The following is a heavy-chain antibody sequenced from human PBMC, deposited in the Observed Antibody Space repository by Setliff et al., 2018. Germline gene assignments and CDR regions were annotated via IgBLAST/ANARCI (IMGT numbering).Heavy chain of an antibody. Sequence: SETLSLTCTVSGGSISTYYWSWIRQPPGKGLEFIGYVYYSGLTYYDPSLKSRVTMSVDSSKNQFSLKLSSVTAADTAVYYCARGGTYRYFDYWGQGALVTVS. CDR2: VYYSGLT. CDR3: ARGGTYRYFDY. CDR1: GGSISTYY. J-gene: IGHJ4*02. V-gene: IGHV4-59*01.